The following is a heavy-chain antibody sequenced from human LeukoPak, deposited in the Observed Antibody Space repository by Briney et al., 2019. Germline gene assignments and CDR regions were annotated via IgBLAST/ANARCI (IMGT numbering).Heavy chain of an antibody. V-gene: IGHV4-39*01. CDR1: GGSISSSSYY. D-gene: IGHD1-26*01. Sequence: SETLSLTCTVSGGSISSSSYYWGWIRQPPGKGLEWIGSIYSSGSTYYNASLQSRVTIPIETSKNQISLRLNSVTAADTAMYYCAKSGGYGLIDYWGQGTLVTVSS. CDR3: AKSGGYGLIDY. J-gene: IGHJ4*02. CDR2: IYSSGST.